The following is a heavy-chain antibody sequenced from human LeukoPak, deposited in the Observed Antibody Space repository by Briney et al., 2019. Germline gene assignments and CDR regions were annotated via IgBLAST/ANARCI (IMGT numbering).Heavy chain of an antibody. Sequence: GRSLRLSCAASGFTFSSYAMHWVRQAPGKGLEWMAVISYDGSNKYYADSVKGRFTISRDNSKNTLYLQMNSLRAEDTAVYYCAKDHIAVAGTGRNFMGYWGQGTLVTVSS. J-gene: IGHJ4*02. V-gene: IGHV3-30*04. CDR2: ISYDGSNK. D-gene: IGHD6-19*01. CDR1: GFTFSSYA. CDR3: AKDHIAVAGTGRNFMGY.